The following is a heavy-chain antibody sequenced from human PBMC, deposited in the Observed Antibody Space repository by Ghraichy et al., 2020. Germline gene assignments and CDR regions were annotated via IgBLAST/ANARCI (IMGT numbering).Heavy chain of an antibody. CDR3: ARLGKYCSGGSCYSEDY. CDR1: GGSFSGYY. V-gene: IGHV4-34*01. Sequence: SETLSLTCAVYGGSFSGYYWSWIRQPPGKGLEWIGEINHSGSTNYNPSLKSRVTISVDTSKNQFSLKLSSVTAADTAVYYCARLGKYCSGGSCYSEDYWGQGTLVTVSS. D-gene: IGHD2-15*01. CDR2: INHSGST. J-gene: IGHJ4*02.